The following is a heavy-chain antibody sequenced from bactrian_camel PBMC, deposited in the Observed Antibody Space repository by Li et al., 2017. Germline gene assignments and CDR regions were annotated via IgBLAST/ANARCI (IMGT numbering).Heavy chain of an antibody. CDR1: GFTVSTYA. CDR2: TYSGGST. CDR3: AKDLTGDY. V-gene: IGHV3S31*01. Sequence: VQLVESGGGLVHPGGSLRLSCAASGFTVSTYAVSWVRQAPGKGLEWVSVTYSGGSTYYANSVKGRFTISRDNAKNTLYPQLNSLKTEDTAMYYCAKDLTGDYWGQGTQVTVS. J-gene: IGHJ4*01.